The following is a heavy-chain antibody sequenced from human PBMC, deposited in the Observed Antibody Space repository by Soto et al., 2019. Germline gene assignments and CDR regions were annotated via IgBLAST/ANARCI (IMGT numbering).Heavy chain of an antibody. D-gene: IGHD2-15*01. Sequence: ASVKVSCKASGYTFTSYGISWVRQAPGQGLEWMGWISAYNGNTNYAQKLQGRVTMTTDTSTSTAYMELRSLRSDDTAVYYCARDRKLYCSGGSCYRAYNWFDPWGQGTLVTVSS. J-gene: IGHJ5*02. V-gene: IGHV1-18*01. CDR3: ARDRKLYCSGGSCYRAYNWFDP. CDR1: GYTFTSYG. CDR2: ISAYNGNT.